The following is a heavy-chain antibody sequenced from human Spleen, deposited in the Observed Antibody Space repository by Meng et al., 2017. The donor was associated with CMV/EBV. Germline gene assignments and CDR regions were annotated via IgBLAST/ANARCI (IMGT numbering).Heavy chain of an antibody. J-gene: IGHJ4*02. V-gene: IGHV3-11*04. CDR1: GFTFSDYH. CDR3: AKEGHEYCSSLSCYTAFDY. CDR2: ISSSGTSI. Sequence: GGSLRLSCDASGFTFSDYHVSWIRQAPGKGLEWLSYISSSGTSIKYAGSVRGRFTISRGNSKNTLYLRMNSLRPEDTAVYYCAKEGHEYCSSLSCYTAFDYWGQGTLVTVSS. D-gene: IGHD2-2*02.